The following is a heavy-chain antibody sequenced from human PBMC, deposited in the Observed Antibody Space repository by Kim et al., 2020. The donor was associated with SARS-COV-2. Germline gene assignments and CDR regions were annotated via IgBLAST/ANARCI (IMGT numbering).Heavy chain of an antibody. CDR1: GYTFATYA. D-gene: IGHD6-19*01. CDR3: VRRGLGYGMDV. CDR2: INAGNGDT. Sequence: ASVKVSCKPSGYTFATYAIHWVRQAPGQRLEFMGWINAGNGDTGSSQKFQGRVTLSRDSSARTVYMELRSLGSEDTAVYYCVRRGLGYGMDVWGQGTTVT. V-gene: IGHV1-3*01. J-gene: IGHJ6*02.